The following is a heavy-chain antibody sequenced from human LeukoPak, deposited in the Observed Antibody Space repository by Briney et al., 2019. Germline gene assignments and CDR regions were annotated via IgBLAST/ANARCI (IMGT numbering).Heavy chain of an antibody. D-gene: IGHD3-22*01. V-gene: IGHV4-39*07. CDR2: GDYSGGT. Sequence: SETLSLTCTVSGDSFTSVTDYWAWIRQPPGKGLEWIASGDYSGGTYYNPSLESRVAISADMSKNQFSLKLSSVTAADTAVYYCARSSIRDYYDREGAFDIWGQGTMVTVSS. J-gene: IGHJ3*02. CDR3: ARSSIRDYYDREGAFDI. CDR1: GDSFTSVTDY.